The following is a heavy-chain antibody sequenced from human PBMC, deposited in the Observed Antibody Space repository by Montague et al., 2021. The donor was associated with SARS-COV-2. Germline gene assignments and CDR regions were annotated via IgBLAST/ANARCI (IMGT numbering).Heavy chain of an antibody. CDR2: ISYDGSNK. D-gene: IGHD3-10*01. J-gene: IGHJ4*02. V-gene: IGHV3-30-3*01. Sequence: SLRLSCAASGFTFSSYAMHWVRQAPGKGLEWVAVISYDGSNKYYXDSVKGRFTISRDNSKNTLYLQMNSLRAEDTAVYYCASNRFYYGSGSHVLDYWGQGTLVTVSS. CDR1: GFTFSSYA. CDR3: ASNRFYYGSGSHVLDY.